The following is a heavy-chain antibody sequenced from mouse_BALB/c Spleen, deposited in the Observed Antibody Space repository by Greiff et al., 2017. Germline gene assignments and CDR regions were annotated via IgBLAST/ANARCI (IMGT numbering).Heavy chain of an antibody. Sequence: VKLVESGPGLVAPSQSLSITCTVSGFSLTSYGVHWVRQPPGKGLEWLGVIWAGGSTNYNSALMSRLSISKDNSKSQVFLKMNSLQTDDTAMYYCAREDGNSYYFDYWGQGTTLTVSS. J-gene: IGHJ2*01. CDR3: AREDGNSYYFDY. V-gene: IGHV2-9*02. CDR1: GFSLTSYG. CDR2: IWAGGST. D-gene: IGHD2-1*01.